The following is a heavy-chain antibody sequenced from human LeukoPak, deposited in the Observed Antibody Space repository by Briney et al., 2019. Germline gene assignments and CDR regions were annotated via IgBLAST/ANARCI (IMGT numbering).Heavy chain of an antibody. Sequence: GGSLRLSCAASGFTFSTYWMDWVRRAPGKGLEWVGNINQDGSEKYYGDSVKGRFTISRDNRKNSLYLQMTSLRAEDTATYYCTRSLDYWGQGIQVTVSS. CDR2: INQDGSEK. CDR3: TRSLDY. J-gene: IGHJ4*02. CDR1: GFTFSTYW. V-gene: IGHV3-7*01.